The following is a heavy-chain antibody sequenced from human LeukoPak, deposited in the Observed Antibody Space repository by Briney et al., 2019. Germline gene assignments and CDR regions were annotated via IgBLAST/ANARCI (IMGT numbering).Heavy chain of an antibody. Sequence: SETLSLTCAVSGGSISSGGYYWSWIRQHPGKGLEWIGYIYYSGSTYYNPSLKSRVTILVDTSKNQFSLKLSSVTAADTAVYYCARDPPRGNKDVDAFDIWGQGTMVTVSS. J-gene: IGHJ3*02. D-gene: IGHD2/OR15-2a*01. CDR1: GGSISSGGYY. V-gene: IGHV4-31*11. CDR3: ARDPPRGNKDVDAFDI. CDR2: IYYSGST.